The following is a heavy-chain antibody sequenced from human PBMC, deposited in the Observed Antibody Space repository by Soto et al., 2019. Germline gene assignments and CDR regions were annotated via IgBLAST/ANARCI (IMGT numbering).Heavy chain of an antibody. D-gene: IGHD6-19*01. Sequence: EVQLVESGGGLVQPGGSLRLSCAASGLTFSSYWMHWVRQAPGKGLVWVSRISTDGSVTTYADSVKGRFTISRDNAKNTLYLQMNSLRTEDSAVYYCARAPYSGGLWGFDYWGQGTLVTVSS. CDR1: GLTFSSYW. CDR3: ARAPYSGGLWGFDY. V-gene: IGHV3-74*01. CDR2: ISTDGSVT. J-gene: IGHJ4*02.